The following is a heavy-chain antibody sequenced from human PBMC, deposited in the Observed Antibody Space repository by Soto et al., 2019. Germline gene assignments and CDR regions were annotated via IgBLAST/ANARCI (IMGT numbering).Heavy chain of an antibody. V-gene: IGHV1-69*06. CDR3: ARDQLELDDDRGDY. Sequence: GASVKVSCKASGGTFSSYAISWVRQAPGQGLEWMGGIIPIFGTANYAQKFQGRVTITADKSTSTAYMELSSLRSEDTAVYYCARDQLELDDDRGDYWGQGTLVTVLL. CDR2: IIPIFGTA. D-gene: IGHD1-7*01. CDR1: GGTFSSYA. J-gene: IGHJ4*02.